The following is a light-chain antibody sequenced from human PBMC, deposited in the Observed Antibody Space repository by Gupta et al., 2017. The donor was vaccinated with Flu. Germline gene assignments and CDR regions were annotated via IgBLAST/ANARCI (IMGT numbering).Light chain of an antibody. J-gene: IGKJ1*01. CDR2: GAS. CDR3: QQYGSSPRT. Sequence: EIVLTQSPGTLSLSPGERATLSCRASQTLSSSFLGWYQQKPGQAPRFLIYGASNSAAGIPDRFSGSGSGTYFTLTIIRLDPDDFAVYFCQQYGSSPRTFGQGTTVEIK. V-gene: IGKV3-20*01. CDR1: QTLSSSF.